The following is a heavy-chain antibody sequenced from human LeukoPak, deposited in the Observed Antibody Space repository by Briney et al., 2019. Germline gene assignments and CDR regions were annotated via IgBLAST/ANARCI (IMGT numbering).Heavy chain of an antibody. CDR3: ARNRPVGVTNYFDD. CDR1: GFTFSDYY. J-gene: IGHJ4*02. CDR2: ISSSSSYT. V-gene: IGHV3-11*06. D-gene: IGHD3-10*01. Sequence: GGSLRLSCAASGFTFSDYYMSWIRQAPGKGLEWVSYISSSSSYTSYADSVEGLFTIYRDNAKNSLYLKMNSLRAEDTAVYCWARNRPVGVTNYFDDWGEGTLVTVSS.